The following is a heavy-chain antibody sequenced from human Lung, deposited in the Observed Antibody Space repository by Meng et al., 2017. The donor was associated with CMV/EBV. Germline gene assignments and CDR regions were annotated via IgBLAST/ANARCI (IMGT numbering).Heavy chain of an antibody. CDR3: TTDMAETITNVGGVITYFDH. D-gene: IGHD3-3*01. Sequence: AWMGGVRQVPGKGVEWVGRIESHSDGGATECAAPVKGRFTISRDDSKKSLFLHMNSLKTEDTAVYYCTTDMAETITNVGGVITYFDHWGQGTLVTVSS. V-gene: IGHV3-15*04. CDR2: IESHSDGGAT. CDR1: AW. J-gene: IGHJ4*02.